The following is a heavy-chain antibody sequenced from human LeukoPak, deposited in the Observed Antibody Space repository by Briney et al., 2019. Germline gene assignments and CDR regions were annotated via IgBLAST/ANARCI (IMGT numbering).Heavy chain of an antibody. CDR2: ISGSGGST. CDR3: AKPMTWRWLQTPFVY. CDR1: GFTFSSYG. Sequence: PGGSLRLSCAASGFTFSSYGMSWVRQAPGKGLEWVSAISGSGGSTYYADSVKGRFTISRDNSKNTLYLQMNSLRAEDTAVYYCAKPMTWRWLQTPFVYWGQRTLVTVSS. D-gene: IGHD5-24*01. V-gene: IGHV3-23*01. J-gene: IGHJ4*02.